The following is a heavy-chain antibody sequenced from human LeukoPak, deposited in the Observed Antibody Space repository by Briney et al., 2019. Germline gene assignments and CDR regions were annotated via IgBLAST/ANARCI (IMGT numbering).Heavy chain of an antibody. CDR1: GGSISSYY. CDR2: IYYSGST. J-gene: IGHJ3*02. V-gene: IGHV4-59*01. Sequence: SETLSLACTVSGGSISSYYWSWIRQPPGKELEWVGYIYYSGSTNYNPSLKSRVTISVDTSKNQFSLKLSSVTAVDTAVYYCARGGTTRNAFDIWGQGTMVTVSS. D-gene: IGHD4-17*01. CDR3: ARGGTTRNAFDI.